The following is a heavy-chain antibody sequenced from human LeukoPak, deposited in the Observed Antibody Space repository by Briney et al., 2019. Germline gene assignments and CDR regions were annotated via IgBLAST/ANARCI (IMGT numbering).Heavy chain of an antibody. J-gene: IGHJ4*02. CDR3: ARSNFGGNVHFDY. D-gene: IGHD4-23*01. V-gene: IGHV1-8*02. CDR1: GGTFSSYA. CDR2: MNPNSGDA. Sequence: ASVKVSCKASGGTFSSYAISWVRQAPGQGLEWIGWMNPNSGDADYTQKFKGRVTFTRDTSTRTAYMELSSLGSEDTAVYYCARSNFGGNVHFDYWGQGTLVTVSS.